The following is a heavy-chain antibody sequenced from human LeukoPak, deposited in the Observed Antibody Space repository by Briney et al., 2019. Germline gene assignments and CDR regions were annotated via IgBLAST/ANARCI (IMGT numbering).Heavy chain of an antibody. CDR1: GGSTSNNF. CDR2: VYYTGSA. CDR3: ARGGPFCSGGSCSDS. D-gene: IGHD2-15*01. V-gene: IGHV4-59*08. Sequence: SETLSLTCTVSGGSTSNNFWSWIRQPPGKGLEWIGYVYYTGSANYNPSLKSRVTISVDTSKNQFSLNLNSVTAADTAVYYCARGGPFCSGGSCSDSWGQGTLVTVSS. J-gene: IGHJ4*02.